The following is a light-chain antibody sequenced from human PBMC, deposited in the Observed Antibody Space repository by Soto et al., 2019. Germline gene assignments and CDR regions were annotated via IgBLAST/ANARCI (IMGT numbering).Light chain of an antibody. CDR1: QTVNN. CDR2: DAS. CDR3: QGSRT. J-gene: IGKJ5*01. V-gene: IGKV3-11*01. Sequence: IVLTQSPATLSLSPGARATLSCRASQTVNNLAWYRQKPGQAPRLLIYDASNRAAGIPARFSGSGSGTDFTLTISSLEPEDFAVYYCQGSRTFGRGTRLEIK.